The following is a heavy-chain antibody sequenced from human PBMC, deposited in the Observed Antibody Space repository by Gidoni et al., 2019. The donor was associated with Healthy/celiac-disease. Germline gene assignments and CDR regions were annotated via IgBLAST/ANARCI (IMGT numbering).Heavy chain of an antibody. CDR1: GGTFSSYA. CDR3: ARGLLPSGVERLDGVY. V-gene: IGHV1-69*01. CDR2: IIPIFGTA. Sequence: QVQLVQSGAEVTKPGSSVKASCEASGGTFSSYAISWVRQAPGQGLEWMGGIIPIFGTATYAQKFQGRVTITADESTSTAYMELSSLRSEDTAVYYCARGLLPSGVERLDGVYWGQGTLVTVSS. J-gene: IGHJ4*02. D-gene: IGHD1-1*01.